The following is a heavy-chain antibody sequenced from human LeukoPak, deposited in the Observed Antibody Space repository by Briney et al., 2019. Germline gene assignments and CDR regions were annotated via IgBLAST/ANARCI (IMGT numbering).Heavy chain of an antibody. J-gene: IGHJ4*02. Sequence: GGSLRLSCAASGFTVSSNEMSWVRQAPGKGLEWVSSISGGSTYYADSVKGRFTISRDNSKNTLYLQMNSLRAEDTAVYYCASLAVAGTRPYFDYWGQGTLVTVSS. V-gene: IGHV3-38-3*01. CDR2: ISGGST. CDR1: GFTVSSNE. CDR3: ASLAVAGTRPYFDY. D-gene: IGHD6-19*01.